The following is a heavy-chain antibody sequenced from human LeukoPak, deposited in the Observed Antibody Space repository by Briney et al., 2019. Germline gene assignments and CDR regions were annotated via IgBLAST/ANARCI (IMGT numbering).Heavy chain of an antibody. CDR1: GFTFSSYA. J-gene: IGHJ4*02. D-gene: IGHD5-12*01. Sequence: AGGSLRLSCAASGFTFSSYAMSWVRQAPGKGLEWVSAISGSGGSTYYADSVKGRFTISRDNSKNSLYLQMNSLRTEDTALYYCAKGGSGYDCDYWGQGTLVTVSS. CDR2: ISGSGGST. V-gene: IGHV3-23*01. CDR3: AKGGSGYDCDY.